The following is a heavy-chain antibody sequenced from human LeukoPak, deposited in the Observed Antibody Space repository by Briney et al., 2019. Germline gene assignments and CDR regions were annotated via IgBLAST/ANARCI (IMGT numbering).Heavy chain of an antibody. V-gene: IGHV3-30*18. CDR1: GTTFSTYG. Sequence: GGSLRLSCEASGTTFSTYGMHWVRQAPGKGLEWVAVISYDGNNKYYADSVKGRFTISRDNSKNTLYLQMNNLRPEDTALYYCAKDFQWISYDSGSYWWNGMDVWGQGTTVTVSS. J-gene: IGHJ6*02. CDR3: AKDFQWISYDSGSYWWNGMDV. CDR2: ISYDGNNK. D-gene: IGHD3-10*01.